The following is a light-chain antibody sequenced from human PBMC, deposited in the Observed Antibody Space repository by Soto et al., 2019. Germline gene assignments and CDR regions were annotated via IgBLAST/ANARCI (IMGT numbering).Light chain of an antibody. CDR1: SSNIGGTNY. CDR2: SNN. J-gene: IGLJ2*01. CDR3: ASWDDRLGDVI. V-gene: IGLV1-47*02. Sequence: QTVVTQPPSASGTPGQKVFISCSGSSSNIGGTNYAYWYQQLPGAAPKLLMHSNNLRPSGVPERISGSKFGTAASLAISGLLSEDEAVYYCASWDDRLGDVIFGGGTKLTVL.